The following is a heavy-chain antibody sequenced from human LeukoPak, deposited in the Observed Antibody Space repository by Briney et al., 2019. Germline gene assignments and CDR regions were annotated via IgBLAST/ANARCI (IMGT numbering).Heavy chain of an antibody. D-gene: IGHD6-19*01. CDR1: GGSISRNRDH. CDR2: IYYSGTT. CDR3: ARRTGSDWSLDY. Sequence: PSDTLALNCTVSGGSISRNRDHWGWICLSPANGLEWIGNIYYSGTTYYNPSLKSRVTISVDPSKNQFSLKLTSVTAADTAVYYCARRTGSDWSLDYWGQGTLVTVSS. J-gene: IGHJ4*02. V-gene: IGHV4-39*01.